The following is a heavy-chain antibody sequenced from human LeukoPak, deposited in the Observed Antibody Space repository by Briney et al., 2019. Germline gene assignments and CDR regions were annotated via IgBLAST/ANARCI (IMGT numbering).Heavy chain of an antibody. CDR1: GFTFSSYA. D-gene: IGHD3-22*01. CDR2: ISGSCGST. V-gene: IGHV3-23*01. J-gene: IGHJ4*02. Sequence: PGGSLRLSCAASGFTFSSYAMSWVRQAPGKGLEWVSAISGSCGSTYYADSVKGRFTISRDNSKNTLYLQMNSLRAEDTAVYYCAKEAKPPGNYYDSSGYYYDYWGQGTLVTVSS. CDR3: AKEAKPPGNYYDSSGYYYDY.